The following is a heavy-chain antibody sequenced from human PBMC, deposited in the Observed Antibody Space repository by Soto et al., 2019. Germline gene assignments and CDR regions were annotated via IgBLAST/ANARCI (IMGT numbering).Heavy chain of an antibody. CDR3: ARVSDYSDYCEY. D-gene: IGHD4-4*01. CDR1: GDSISSGGYY. Sequence: PSETLSLTCSVSGDSISSGGYYWSWIRQHPGKGLEWIAYIHNSGSTNYNPSLKSRVTISIDTSKNQFSLRLSSVTAADTAVYYCARVSDYSDYCEYWGQGTLVTVSS. J-gene: IGHJ4*02. CDR2: IHNSGST. V-gene: IGHV4-61*08.